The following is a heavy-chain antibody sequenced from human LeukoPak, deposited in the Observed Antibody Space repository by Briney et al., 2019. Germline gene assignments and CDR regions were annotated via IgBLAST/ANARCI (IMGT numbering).Heavy chain of an antibody. V-gene: IGHV3-9*01. CDR1: GFTFDDYA. CDR2: ISWNSGSI. J-gene: IGHJ4*02. Sequence: PGRSLRLSCAASGFTFDDYAMHWVRQAPGKGLEWVSGISWNSGSIGYADSVKGRFTISRDNAKNSLYLQMNSLRAEDTALYYCARGRPSYYYDSSGPLDYWGQGTLVTVSS. CDR3: ARGRPSYYYDSSGPLDY. D-gene: IGHD3-22*01.